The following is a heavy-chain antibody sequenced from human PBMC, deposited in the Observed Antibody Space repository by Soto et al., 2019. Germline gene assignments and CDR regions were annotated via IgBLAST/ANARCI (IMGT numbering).Heavy chain of an antibody. V-gene: IGHV3-48*01. CDR1: GFTFGSYS. Sequence: GGSLILSCAASGFTFGSYSMNWVRQAPGKGLEWVSYISSSSSTIYYADSVKGRFTISRDNAKNSLYLQMNSLRAEDTAVYYCARDRPSSTSCYDYWGQGTLVTVSS. CDR2: ISSSSSTI. CDR3: ARDRPSSTSCYDY. J-gene: IGHJ4*02. D-gene: IGHD2-2*01.